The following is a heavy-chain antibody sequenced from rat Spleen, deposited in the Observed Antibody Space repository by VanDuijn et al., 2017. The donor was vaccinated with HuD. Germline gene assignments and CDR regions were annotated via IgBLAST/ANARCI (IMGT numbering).Heavy chain of an antibody. D-gene: IGHD1-6*01. CDR3: TRAIYTTDYYYAKGYYVMDA. CDR1: GFTFSNYG. Sequence: EVQLVESGGGLVQPGRSLKLSCAASGFTFSNYGMAWVRQAPTKGLDWVAIISYDGSTTYYRDSVKGRFTISRDNAKSTLFLQMNSLRSEDTATYYCTRAIYTTDYYYAKGYYVMDAWGQGASVTVSS. V-gene: IGHV5-29*01. CDR2: ISYDGSTT. J-gene: IGHJ4*01.